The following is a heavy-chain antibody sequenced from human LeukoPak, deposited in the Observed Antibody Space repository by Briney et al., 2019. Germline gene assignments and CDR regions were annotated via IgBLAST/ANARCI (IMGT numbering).Heavy chain of an antibody. Sequence: GGSLRLSCAASGFTFSSYDMHWVRQATGKGLEWVSAIGTAGDTYYPGSVKGRFTISRENAKNSLYLQMNSLRAGDTAVYYCARDGSIAGATTGWEIDYWGQGTLVTVSS. CDR1: GFTFSSYD. CDR2: IGTAGDT. D-gene: IGHD1-26*01. CDR3: ARDGSIAGATTGWEIDY. V-gene: IGHV3-13*01. J-gene: IGHJ4*02.